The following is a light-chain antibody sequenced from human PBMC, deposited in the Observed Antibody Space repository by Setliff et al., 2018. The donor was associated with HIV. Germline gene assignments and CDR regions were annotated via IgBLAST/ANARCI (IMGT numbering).Light chain of an antibody. V-gene: IGLV2-14*01. CDR2: QVI. J-gene: IGLJ1*01. CDR3: SASRPSTNLVA. CDR1: NSDIGGYNY. Sequence: QSVLAQPASVSGSPGQSITISCTGTNSDIGGYNYVSWYQQLPGKAPKLMIFQVINRPSGVSNRFSGSKSGNTASLTISGLQAEDEANYYCSASRPSTNLVAFGTGTKVTV.